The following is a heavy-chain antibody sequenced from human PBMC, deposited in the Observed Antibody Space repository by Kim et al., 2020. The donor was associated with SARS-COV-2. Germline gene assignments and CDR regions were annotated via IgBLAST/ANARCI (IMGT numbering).Heavy chain of an antibody. Sequence: SETLSLTCAVYGGSFSGYYWSWIRQPPGKGLEWIGEINHSGSTNYNPSLKSRVTISVDTSKNQFSLKLSSVTAADTAMYYCARGRERHLAFDWLLLLDYWGQGTLVTVSS. CDR3: ARGRERHLAFDWLLLLDY. J-gene: IGHJ4*02. CDR1: GGSFSGYY. D-gene: IGHD3-9*01. CDR2: INHSGST. V-gene: IGHV4-34*01.